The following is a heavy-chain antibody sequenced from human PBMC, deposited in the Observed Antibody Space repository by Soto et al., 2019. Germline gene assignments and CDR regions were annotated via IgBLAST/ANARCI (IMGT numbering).Heavy chain of an antibody. J-gene: IGHJ4*02. CDR3: ARMRSDYGDYGIDN. CDR2: IFSNDAK. CDR1: GFSLSNARMG. D-gene: IGHD4-17*01. V-gene: IGHV2-26*01. Sequence: QVTLKESGPVLVKPTETLTLTCTVSGFSLSNARMGVSWIRQPPGKALEWLAHIFSNDAKSSSTSLKSRLTMSKDTSKSMVVLTVTNMDPVNTATYYCARMRSDYGDYGIDNWGQGTLVTVSS.